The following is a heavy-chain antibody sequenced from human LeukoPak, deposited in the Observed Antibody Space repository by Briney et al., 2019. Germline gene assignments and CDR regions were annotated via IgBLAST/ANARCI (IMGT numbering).Heavy chain of an antibody. D-gene: IGHD3-22*01. J-gene: IGHJ3*02. V-gene: IGHV4-4*02. CDR2: YYNSGST. Sequence: SETLSLTCATSGGSISSSNWWSWVRQPPGRGLEWIGTYYNSGSTNYNPSLKNRATISVDTSKNQFSLKLSSVTAADTAVYYCVGAKQWLSFDIWGQGTMVTVSS. CDR1: GGSISSSNW. CDR3: VGAKQWLSFDI.